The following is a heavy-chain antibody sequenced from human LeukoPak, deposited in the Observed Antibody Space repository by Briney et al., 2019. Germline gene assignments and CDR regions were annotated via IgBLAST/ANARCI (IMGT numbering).Heavy chain of an antibody. D-gene: IGHD6-19*01. V-gene: IGHV3-74*01. J-gene: IGHJ5*02. CDR2: INSDGSDT. CDR1: GFTFSNYW. Sequence: GGSLRLSCAASGFTFSNYWMHWVRQPPGKGLVWVSLINSDGSDTSYADSVKGRFTISRDNAKNTLYLQMNSLRAEDTAVYYCARPTGYSNGWHPWFEPWGQGTLVTVSS. CDR3: ARPTGYSNGWHPWFEP.